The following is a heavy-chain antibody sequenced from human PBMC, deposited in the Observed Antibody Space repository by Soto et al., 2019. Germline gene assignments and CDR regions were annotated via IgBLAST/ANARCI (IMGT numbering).Heavy chain of an antibody. CDR2: TSYDGGSN. V-gene: IGHV3-30*18. Sequence: QVQLVESGGGVVQPGGSLRLSCEASGFTFRNYGFHWVRQAPGKGLEWVAVTSYDGGSNFYADSVKGRFTISRDNSQNTLYLQMNSLRPEDAAVYYCAKDQYKWGAATTSYYYYYGLDVWGQGTTVTVSS. CDR1: GFTFRNYG. J-gene: IGHJ6*02. D-gene: IGHD1-1*01. CDR3: AKDQYKWGAATTSYYYYYGLDV.